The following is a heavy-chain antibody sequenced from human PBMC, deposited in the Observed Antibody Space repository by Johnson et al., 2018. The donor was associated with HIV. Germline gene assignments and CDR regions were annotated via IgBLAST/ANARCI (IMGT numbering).Heavy chain of an antibody. Sequence: VQLVESGGGVVRPGGSLRLSCAASGFTFDDYGMSWVRQAPGKGLEWVSGIDWNGGRQGYVDSVKGRFTISRDNAKNSMYLQMNSLRVEDTALYYCVRDTGYCSGGRCDDAFDVWGQGTVVTVSS. CDR2: IDWNGGRQ. CDR1: GFTFDDYG. D-gene: IGHD2-15*01. CDR3: VRDTGYCSGGRCDDAFDV. J-gene: IGHJ3*01. V-gene: IGHV3-20*04.